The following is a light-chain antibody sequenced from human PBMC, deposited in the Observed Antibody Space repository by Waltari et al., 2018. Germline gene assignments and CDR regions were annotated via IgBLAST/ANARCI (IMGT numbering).Light chain of an antibody. Sequence: ETVLTQSPGTLSLSPGERATFSCRASQSVNSSYLAWYQQKPGQAPRLLISGASTRATGIPDRFSGSGSGTDFTLTISRLEPEDFAVYYCQQYGSSPAFGQGTKVEIK. CDR3: QQYGSSPA. CDR2: GAS. J-gene: IGKJ1*01. CDR1: QSVNSSY. V-gene: IGKV3-20*01.